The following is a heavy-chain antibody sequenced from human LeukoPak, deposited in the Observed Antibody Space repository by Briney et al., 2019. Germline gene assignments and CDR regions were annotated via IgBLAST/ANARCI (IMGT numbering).Heavy chain of an antibody. V-gene: IGHV4-39*07. CDR2: IYYSGST. J-gene: IGHJ3*02. D-gene: IGHD3-10*01. CDR1: GGSISSSSYY. Sequence: SETLSLTCTVSGGSISSSSYYWGWIRQPPGKGLEWIGSIYYSGSTYYNPSLKSRVTISVDTSKNQFSLKLSSVTAADTAVYYCARDLGYYGSGSYRAFDIWGQGTMVTASS. CDR3: ARDLGYYGSGSYRAFDI.